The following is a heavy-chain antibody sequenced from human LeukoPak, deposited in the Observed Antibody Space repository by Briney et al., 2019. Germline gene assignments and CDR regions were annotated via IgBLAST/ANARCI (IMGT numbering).Heavy chain of an antibody. D-gene: IGHD2-15*01. CDR1: GGSISSYY. CDR3: ARDRRDCSGGSCYNWFDP. J-gene: IGHJ5*02. CDR2: IYYSGST. Sequence: SENLSLTCTVSGGSISSYYWSWIPQPPGKGLEWIGYIYYSGSTNYNPSLKRRVTISVDTSKNQFSLKLSSVTAADTAVYYCARDRRDCSGGSCYNWFDPWGQGTLVTVSS. V-gene: IGHV4-59*01.